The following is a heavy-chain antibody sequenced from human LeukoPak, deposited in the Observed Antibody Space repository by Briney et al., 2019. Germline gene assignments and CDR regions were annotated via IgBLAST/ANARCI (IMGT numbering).Heavy chain of an antibody. CDR3: AGLTEKGVGPTSY. CDR1: GYSFTSYW. CDR2: IYHGDSDT. J-gene: IGHJ4*02. D-gene: IGHD1-14*01. Sequence: GESLKVSCKGSGYSFTSYWIGWVRQLPGKGLELMGIIYHGDSDTRYSPSLQGQATTSANKSISTAYLQWSSLKASDTAMYYWAGLTEKGVGPTSYWGQGTLVTVSS. V-gene: IGHV5-51*01.